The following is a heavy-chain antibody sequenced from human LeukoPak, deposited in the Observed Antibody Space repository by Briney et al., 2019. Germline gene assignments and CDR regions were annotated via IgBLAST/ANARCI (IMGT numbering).Heavy chain of an antibody. D-gene: IGHD4-11*01. CDR1: GYTFTSYG. CDR3: ARASSNYAPPLLDY. Sequence: GASVKVSCKASGYTFTSYGISWVRQAPGQGLEWMGWISAYNGNTNYAQKLQGRVTMTTDTSTSTAYMELRSLRSDDTAVYYCARASSNYAPPLLDYWGQGTLVTVSS. V-gene: IGHV1-18*01. CDR2: ISAYNGNT. J-gene: IGHJ4*02.